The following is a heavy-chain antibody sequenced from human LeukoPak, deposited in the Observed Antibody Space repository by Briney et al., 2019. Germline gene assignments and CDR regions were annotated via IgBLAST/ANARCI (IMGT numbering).Heavy chain of an antibody. Sequence: SQTLSLTCTVSGGSISSGGYYWSWIRQHPGKGLEWIGYIYYSGSTYYNPSLKGRVTISVDTSKNQFSLKLSSVTAADTAVYYCARGGHGDYVSEYFDYWGQGTLVTVSS. CDR2: IYYSGST. CDR1: GGSISSGGYY. J-gene: IGHJ4*02. D-gene: IGHD4-17*01. V-gene: IGHV4-31*03. CDR3: ARGGHGDYVSEYFDY.